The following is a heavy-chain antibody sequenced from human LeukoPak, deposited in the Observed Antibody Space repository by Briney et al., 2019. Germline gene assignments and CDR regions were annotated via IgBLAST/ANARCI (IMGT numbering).Heavy chain of an antibody. CDR3: AIQMTMIVVVPYFDY. CDR2: ISRSGDTM. Sequence: GGSLRLSCAASGLTFSDYYMTWIRQAPGKGLEWVSSISRSGDTMYYADSVRGRFTMSRDNAKNSLYLQMNSLRAEDTALYYCAIQMTMIVVVPYFDYWGQGTLVTVSS. J-gene: IGHJ4*02. V-gene: IGHV3-11*04. D-gene: IGHD3-22*01. CDR1: GLTFSDYY.